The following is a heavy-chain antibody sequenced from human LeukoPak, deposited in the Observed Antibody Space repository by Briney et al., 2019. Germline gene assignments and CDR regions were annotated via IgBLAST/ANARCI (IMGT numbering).Heavy chain of an antibody. J-gene: IGHJ6*02. V-gene: IGHV3-21*01. Sequence: PGGSLRLSCAASGFTFSSYSMNWVRQAPGKGLEWVSCISSSSSYIYYGDSVKGRFTISRDNAKNTLYMQMKSLRAEDTAVYYCATVIYHHVISLRYYYVYCIDVWGQGTTVTVSS. D-gene: IGHD3-16*02. CDR2: ISSSSSYI. CDR3: ATVIYHHVISLRYYYVYCIDV. CDR1: GFTFSSYS.